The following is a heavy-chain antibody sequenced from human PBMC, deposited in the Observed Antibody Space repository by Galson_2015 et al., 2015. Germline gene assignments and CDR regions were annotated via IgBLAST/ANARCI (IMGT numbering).Heavy chain of an antibody. CDR2: IIPILGIA. CDR1: GGTFSSYT. Sequence: SVKVSCKASGGTFSSYTISWVRQAPGQGLEWMGRIIPILGIANYAQKFQGRVTITADKSTSTAYMELSSLRSEDTAVYYCARGLVVVAATPGVAFEIWGQGTMVTVSS. V-gene: IGHV1-69*02. D-gene: IGHD2-15*01. CDR3: ARGLVVVAATPGVAFEI. J-gene: IGHJ3*02.